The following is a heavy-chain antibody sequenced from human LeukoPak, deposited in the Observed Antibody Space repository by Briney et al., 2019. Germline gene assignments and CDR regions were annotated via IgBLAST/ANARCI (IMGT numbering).Heavy chain of an antibody. D-gene: IGHD6-19*01. CDR3: VREVAVSGTENGAFNV. J-gene: IGHJ6*02. V-gene: IGHV3-30-3*01. CDR1: VFILSIYA. CDR2: ISFDGTNK. Sequence: GGSLRLSCAASVFILSIYAMLCLRQAPGKGLEWVAVISFDGTNKYYADSVKGRLTISRDNSENTLHLQMNSLRAEDTAVYFCVREVAVSGTENGAFNVWGPGTTVTVSS.